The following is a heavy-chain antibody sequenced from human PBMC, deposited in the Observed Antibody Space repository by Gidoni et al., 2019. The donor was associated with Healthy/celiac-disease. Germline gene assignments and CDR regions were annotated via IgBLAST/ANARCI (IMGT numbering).Heavy chain of an antibody. CDR3: ARGGAFSGYNRGGVLDY. V-gene: IGHV3-11*01. D-gene: IGHD5-12*01. CDR2: ISSSGSTI. J-gene: IGHJ4*02. CDR1: GLPFITYY. Sequence: QVQLVESGGGLVKPGGSLRLSCAASGLPFITYYMSWIRQAPGQGLEWVSYISSSGSTIYYADSVKGRFTISRDNAKNSLYLQMISLRADDTAVNYCARGGAFSGYNRGGVLDYWGQGTLVTVSS.